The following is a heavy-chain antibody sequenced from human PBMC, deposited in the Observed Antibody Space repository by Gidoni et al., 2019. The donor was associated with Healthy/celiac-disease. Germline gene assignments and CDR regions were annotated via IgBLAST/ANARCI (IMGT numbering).Heavy chain of an antibody. D-gene: IGHD3-10*01. CDR1: GFTFSSYA. J-gene: IGHJ4*02. CDR3: AKPPDGSGSYYNPYYFDY. CDR2: ISGSGGST. Sequence: EVQLLESGGGLVQPGGSLRLSCAASGFTFSSYAMCWVRQAPGKGLEWVSAISGSGGSTYYADSVKGRFTISRDNSKNTLYLQMNSLRAEDTAVYYCAKPPDGSGSYYNPYYFDYWGQGTLVTVSS. V-gene: IGHV3-23*01.